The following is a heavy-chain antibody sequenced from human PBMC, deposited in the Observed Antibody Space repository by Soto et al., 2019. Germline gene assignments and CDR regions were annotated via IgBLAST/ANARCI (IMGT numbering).Heavy chain of an antibody. CDR1: GFTFSSYG. Sequence: PGGSLRLSCAASGFTFSSYGMHWVRQAPGKGLEWVAVIWYDGSNKYYADSVKGRLTISRDNSKNTLYLQMNSLRAEDTAVYYCARDLNYDSSGYYDYYYYGMDVWGQGTTVTVSS. V-gene: IGHV3-33*01. CDR2: IWYDGSNK. CDR3: ARDLNYDSSGYYDYYYYGMDV. D-gene: IGHD3-22*01. J-gene: IGHJ6*02.